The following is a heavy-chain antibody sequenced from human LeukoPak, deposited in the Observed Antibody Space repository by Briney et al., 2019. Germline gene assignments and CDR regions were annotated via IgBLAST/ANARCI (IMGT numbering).Heavy chain of an antibody. D-gene: IGHD5-18*01. Sequence: GGSLRLSCAASGFTFSSYSMHWVRQAPGKGLEWVAVISYDGSNKYYADSVKGRFTISRDNSKNTLYLQMNSLRAEDTAVYYCAKLGYSYGIQMTYYYYYYMDVWGKGTTVTVSS. J-gene: IGHJ6*03. CDR3: AKLGYSYGIQMTYYYYYYMDV. CDR2: ISYDGSNK. V-gene: IGHV3-30*18. CDR1: GFTFSSYS.